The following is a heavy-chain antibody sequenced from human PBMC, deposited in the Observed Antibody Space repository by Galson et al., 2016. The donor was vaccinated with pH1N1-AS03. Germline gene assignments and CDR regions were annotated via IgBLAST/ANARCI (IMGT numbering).Heavy chain of an antibody. CDR3: ARASPRGFWGGSPNDQ. D-gene: IGHD3-3*01. Sequence: LSLTCVVYGGSFSGYYWSWIRQPPGKGLEWIGEINHRGITNYSPSLKSRLTISVDASENQFSLKLTSVTAADTAIYYCARASPRGFWGGSPNDQWGQGTLVSVSS. J-gene: IGHJ4*02. CDR1: GGSFSGYY. CDR2: INHRGIT. V-gene: IGHV4-34*01.